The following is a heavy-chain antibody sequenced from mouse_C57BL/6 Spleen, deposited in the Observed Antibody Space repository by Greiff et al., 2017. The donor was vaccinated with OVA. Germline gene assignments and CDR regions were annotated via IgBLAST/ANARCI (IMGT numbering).Heavy chain of an antibody. CDR2: IYPRSGNT. CDR3: ARTDEYLYNAMDY. J-gene: IGHJ4*01. D-gene: IGHD5-1*01. CDR1: GYTFTSYG. V-gene: IGHV1-81*01. Sequence: QVQLQQSGAELARPGASVKLSCKASGYTFTSYGISWVKQRTGQGLEWIGEIYPRSGNTYYNEKFKGKATLTADKSSSTAFMELSSLTSEDSTYYFCARTDEYLYNAMDYWGQGTSVTVSS.